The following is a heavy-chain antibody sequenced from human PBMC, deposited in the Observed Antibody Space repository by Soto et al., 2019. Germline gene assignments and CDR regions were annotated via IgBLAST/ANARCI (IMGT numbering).Heavy chain of an antibody. CDR3: ARGHEVGGNSDALDV. Sequence: QVQLVQSGAEVKKPGSSVKVSCKASGGSFSREAINWVRQAPGQGPEWMGGILPFFGTADYAQKFQGSVTITADVSTTTAYMELSSLTFEDTAVYYCARGHEVGGNSDALDVWGQGTMVTVSS. V-gene: IGHV1-69*12. D-gene: IGHD2-15*01. CDR2: ILPFFGTA. CDR1: GGSFSREA. J-gene: IGHJ3*01.